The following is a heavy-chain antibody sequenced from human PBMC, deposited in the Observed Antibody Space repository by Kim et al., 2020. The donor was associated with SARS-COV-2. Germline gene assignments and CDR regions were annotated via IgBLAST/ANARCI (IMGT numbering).Heavy chain of an antibody. D-gene: IGHD3-9*01. V-gene: IGHV1-24*01. CDR3: ATRGRFDWLLSLGMDV. Sequence: ASVKVSCKVSGYTLTELSMHWVRQAPGKGLEWMGGFDPEDGETIYAQKFQGRVTMTEDTSTDTAYMELSSLRSEDTAVYYCATRGRFDWLLSLGMDVWGQGTTVTVSS. J-gene: IGHJ6*02. CDR2: FDPEDGET. CDR1: GYTLTELS.